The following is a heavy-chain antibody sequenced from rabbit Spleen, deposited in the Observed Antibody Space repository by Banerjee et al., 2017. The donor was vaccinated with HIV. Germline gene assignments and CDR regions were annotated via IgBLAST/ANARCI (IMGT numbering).Heavy chain of an antibody. Sequence: QEQLVESGGGLVQPEGSLTLTCKAAGFDFSSSYYMCWVRQAPGKGPEWIACISNGDGSTYYASWVNGRFIISRSTSLNTVTLQMTSLTAADTATYFCARDTGSSFSTYGMDLWGPGTLVTVS. CDR2: ISNGDGST. V-gene: IGHV1S47*01. CDR3: ARDTGSSFSTYGMDL. J-gene: IGHJ6*01. D-gene: IGHD8-1*01. CDR1: GFDFSSSYY.